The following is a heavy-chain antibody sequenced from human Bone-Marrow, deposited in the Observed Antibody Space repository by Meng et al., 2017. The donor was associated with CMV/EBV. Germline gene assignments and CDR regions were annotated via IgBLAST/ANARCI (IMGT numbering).Heavy chain of an antibody. CDR1: GYTFTTYG. CDR2: ISNYNGNT. V-gene: IGHV1-18*01. CDR3: ARDMIASRPGWFDP. D-gene: IGHD6-6*01. J-gene: IGHJ5*02. Sequence: QVQLVQSGVEVKKPGASVTVSCKASGYTFTTYGSSWVRQAPGQGLEWMGWISNYNGNTNYAQKFQDRVTMTTDASTSIAYMELRSLRFDDTAIYYCARDMIASRPGWFDPWGQGTLVTVSS.